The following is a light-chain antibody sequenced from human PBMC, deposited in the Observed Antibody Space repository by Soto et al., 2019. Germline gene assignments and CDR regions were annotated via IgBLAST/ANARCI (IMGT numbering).Light chain of an antibody. CDR2: GNT. Sequence: QSVLTQPPSVSGAPGQRVTISCTGSSSNIGAGYEVHWYHQLPGTAPKLLIYGNTNRPSGVPDRFAGSRSGTSASLAITGIHAENKDDYYGLSYDRRLGPSVFGGGTKVTVL. CDR3: LSYDRRLGPSV. V-gene: IGLV1-40*01. J-gene: IGLJ2*01. CDR1: SSNIGAGYE.